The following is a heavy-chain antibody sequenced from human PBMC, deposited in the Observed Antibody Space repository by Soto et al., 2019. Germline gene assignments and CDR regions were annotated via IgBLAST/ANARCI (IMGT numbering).Heavy chain of an antibody. J-gene: IGHJ4*02. CDR3: ARIFPYYYGSGSYYIPVWDY. D-gene: IGHD3-10*01. V-gene: IGHV4-39*01. CDR2: IFYSGST. Sequence: SDTLSLTCTVSSGSISSTIYSWDWIRQPPGKGLEWIGSIFYSGSTYYNPSLKSRVTISVDTSKNQFSLTLTSVTAADTAVYYCARIFPYYYGSGSYYIPVWDYWGQGTLVTVS. CDR1: SGSISSTIYS.